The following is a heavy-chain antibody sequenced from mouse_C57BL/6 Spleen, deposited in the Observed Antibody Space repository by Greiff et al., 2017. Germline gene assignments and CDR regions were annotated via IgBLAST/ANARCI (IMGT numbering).Heavy chain of an antibody. J-gene: IGHJ1*03. CDR1: GYTFTSYW. V-gene: IGHV1-72*01. CDR3: ARSPRFFYFDV. CDR2: IDPNSGGT. Sequence: QVHVKQPGAELVKPGASVKLSCKASGYTFTSYWMHWVKQRPGRGLEWIGRIDPNSGGTKYNEKFKSKATLTVDKPSSPAYMQLSSLTSEDSAVYYCARSPRFFYFDVWGTGTTVTVSS.